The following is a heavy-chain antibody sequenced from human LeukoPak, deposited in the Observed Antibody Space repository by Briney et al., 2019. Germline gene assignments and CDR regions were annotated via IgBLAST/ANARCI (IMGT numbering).Heavy chain of an antibody. D-gene: IGHD3-10*01. Sequence: KPGGSLRLCCAASGFTFSSYWMQWVRQAPGKGLEWVSAISGSGGSTYYADSVKGRFTISRDNSKNTLYLQMNSLRAEDTAVYYCAKGGRYYFDYWGQGTLVTVSS. V-gene: IGHV3-23*01. CDR2: ISGSGGST. CDR1: GFTFSSYW. J-gene: IGHJ4*02. CDR3: AKGGRYYFDY.